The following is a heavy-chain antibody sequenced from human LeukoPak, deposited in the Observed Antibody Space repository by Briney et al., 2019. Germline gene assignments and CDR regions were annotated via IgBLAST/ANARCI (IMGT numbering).Heavy chain of an antibody. V-gene: IGHV4-59*01. Sequence: PSETLSLTFTVSGGSISSYYWSWIRQPPGKGLEWIGYIYYSGSTNYNPSLKSRVTISVDTSKNQFSLKLSSVTAADTAVYYCARDPRRSSGWYDYWGQGTLVTVSS. D-gene: IGHD6-19*01. J-gene: IGHJ4*02. CDR1: GGSISSYY. CDR2: IYYSGST. CDR3: ARDPRRSSGWYDY.